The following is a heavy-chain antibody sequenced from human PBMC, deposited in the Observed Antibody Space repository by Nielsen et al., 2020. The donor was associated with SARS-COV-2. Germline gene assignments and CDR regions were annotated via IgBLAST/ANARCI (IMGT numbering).Heavy chain of an antibody. Sequence: GGSLRLSCAASGFTLSDAWMSWVRQAPTKGLEWVGRIKSKTDGGTTDYAAPVKGRFTISRDDSKNTLYLQMNSLKTEDTAVYYCTTGPAGGYDPYYFDYWGQGTLVTVSS. CDR2: IKSKTDGGTT. V-gene: IGHV3-15*01. CDR3: TTGPAGGYDPYYFDY. J-gene: IGHJ4*02. D-gene: IGHD5-12*01. CDR1: GFTLSDAW.